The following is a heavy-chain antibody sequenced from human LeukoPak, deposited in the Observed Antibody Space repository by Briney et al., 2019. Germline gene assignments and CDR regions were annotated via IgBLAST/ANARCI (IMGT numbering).Heavy chain of an antibody. CDR2: ISGSGGSA. CDR3: AKSGYNWNYWFDY. CDR1: GFTFSSYV. V-gene: IGHV3-23*01. J-gene: IGHJ4*02. Sequence: GGSLRLSCAASGFTFSSYVMSWVRQAPGKGLEWVSAISGSGGSAYYADSVKGRFAISRDNSKNTLYLQMNSLRAEDTAVYYCAKSGYNWNYWFDYWGQGTLVTVSS. D-gene: IGHD1-7*01.